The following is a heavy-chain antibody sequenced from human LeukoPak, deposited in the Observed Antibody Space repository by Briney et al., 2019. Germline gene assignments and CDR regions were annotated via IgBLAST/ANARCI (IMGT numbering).Heavy chain of an antibody. CDR1: GFTFSRYA. J-gene: IGHJ3*02. CDR3: AREAEAFDI. V-gene: IGHV3-30-3*01. Sequence: GGSLRLSCAASGFTFSRYAMHWVRQAPGKGLEWVAVISYDGSNKYYADSVKGRFTISRDNSKNTLYLQMNSLRAEDTAVYYCAREAEAFDIWGQGTMVTVSS. CDR2: ISYDGSNK.